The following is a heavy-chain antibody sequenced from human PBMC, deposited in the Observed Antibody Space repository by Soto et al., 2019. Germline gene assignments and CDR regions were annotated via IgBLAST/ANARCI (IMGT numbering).Heavy chain of an antibody. Sequence: SETLSLTCTVSGGSMRSNYCSWIRQSPGKGLEWIGFVYYGGTNYNPSFESRVTMSVDTPKNQFSLELNSVTAADTAVYYCVSYRGAFYFDHWGQGALVTVSS. J-gene: IGHJ4*02. D-gene: IGHD4-4*01. CDR1: GGSMRSNY. V-gene: IGHV4-59*01. CDR2: VYYGGT. CDR3: VSYRGAFYFDH.